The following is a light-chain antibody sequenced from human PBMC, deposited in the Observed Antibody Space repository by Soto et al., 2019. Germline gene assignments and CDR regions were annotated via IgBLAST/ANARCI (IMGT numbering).Light chain of an antibody. J-gene: IGLJ1*01. CDR2: KDT. Sequence: SYELTQPHSVSVSPGQTARITCSGDELPKEYAYWYQQKPGQAPLLVIYKDTESPSGIPERFSASSSGTTVTLTISGVQAEDEGDYYCLSADSSRLYVFGTGTKVTVL. CDR1: ELPKEY. V-gene: IGLV3-25*02. CDR3: LSADSSRLYV.